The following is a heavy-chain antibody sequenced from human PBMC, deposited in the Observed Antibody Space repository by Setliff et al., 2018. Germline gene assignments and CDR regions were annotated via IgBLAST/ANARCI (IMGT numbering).Heavy chain of an antibody. Sequence: SVKVSCKASGGTFSNYGVSWVRQAPGQGLEWMGGTIPIFGTTDYAQKFQDRVTITTDESTSTAYMELNSLTSEDTAVYYCARSPALLGIVYLDPWGQGTRVTVSS. CDR1: GGTFSNYG. D-gene: IGHD2-15*01. J-gene: IGHJ5*02. CDR2: TIPIFGTT. CDR3: ARSPALLGIVYLDP. V-gene: IGHV1-69*05.